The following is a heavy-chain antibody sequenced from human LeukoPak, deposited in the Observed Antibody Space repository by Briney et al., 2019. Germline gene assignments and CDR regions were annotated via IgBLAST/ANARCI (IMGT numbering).Heavy chain of an antibody. V-gene: IGHV3-48*01. J-gene: IGHJ4*02. D-gene: IGHD3-22*01. CDR2: ISSGSSTI. CDR1: GFTFSSYS. Sequence: GGSLRLSCAASGFTFSSYSMNWVRQAPGKGLEWVSYISSGSSTIYYADSVKGRFTISRDNAKNSLYLQMNSLRAEDTAVYYCARDLIPPRWYYDSSGYYYDYWGQGTLVTVSS. CDR3: ARDLIPPRWYYDSSGYYYDY.